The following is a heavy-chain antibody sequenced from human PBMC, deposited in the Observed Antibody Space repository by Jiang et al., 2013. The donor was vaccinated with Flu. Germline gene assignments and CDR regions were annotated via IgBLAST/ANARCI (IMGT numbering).Heavy chain of an antibody. J-gene: IGHJ3*02. CDR2: IVAGYGDT. D-gene: IGHD6-13*01. CDR1: GFSFSYYA. V-gene: IGHV1-3*01. Sequence: EVKKPGASVKVSCRGSGFSFSYYAMHWVRQAPGQGLGWMGWIVAGYGDTQYSQRFQGRLTFTVDTSANTAYMDLSGLTSEDTAVYYCVREVAPKAAPDTGGFDIWGQGTMVAVS. CDR3: VREVAPKAAPDTGGFDI.